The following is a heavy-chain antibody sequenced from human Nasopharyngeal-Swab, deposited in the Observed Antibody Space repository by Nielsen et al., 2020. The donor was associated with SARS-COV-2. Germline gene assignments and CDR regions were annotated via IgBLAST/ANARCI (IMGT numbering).Heavy chain of an antibody. D-gene: IGHD4-23*01. CDR3: ATVNVVTATLRHYYYMDV. CDR2: FDPEDGET. J-gene: IGHJ6*03. V-gene: IGHV1-24*01. Sequence: WVRQAPGQGLEWMGGFDPEDGETIYAQKFQGRVTMTGDTSTDTAYMELSSLRSEDTAVYYCATVNVVTATLRHYYYMDVWGKGTTVTVSS.